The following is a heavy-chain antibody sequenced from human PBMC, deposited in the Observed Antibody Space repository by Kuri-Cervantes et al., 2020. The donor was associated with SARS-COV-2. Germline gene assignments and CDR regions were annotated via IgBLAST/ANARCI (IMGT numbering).Heavy chain of an antibody. CDR3: ARGDGMDV. V-gene: IGHV3-74*01. CDR1: GFTFSAYW. J-gene: IGHJ6*02. CDR2: IDGDGTSI. Sequence: GESLKISCAASGFTFSAYWMHWVRHAPGKGLVWVSHIDGDGTSIGYVDSVEGRFTISRDNAKGTLYLQMNSLRAEDTAMYYCARGDGMDVWDQGATVTVSS.